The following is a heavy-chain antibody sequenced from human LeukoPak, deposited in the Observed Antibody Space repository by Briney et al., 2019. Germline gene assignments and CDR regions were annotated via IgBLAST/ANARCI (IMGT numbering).Heavy chain of an antibody. V-gene: IGHV5-51*01. Sequence: GESRKISCKGSGYSFTTYWIGWVRQMPGKGLEWMGIIYPGDSDTRYSPSFQGQVTISADKSISTAYLQWSSLKASDTAMYYCAILDTAYYYYYGMDVWGQGTPVTVSS. CDR2: IYPGDSDT. D-gene: IGHD5-18*01. J-gene: IGHJ6*02. CDR3: AILDTAYYYYYGMDV. CDR1: GYSFTTYW.